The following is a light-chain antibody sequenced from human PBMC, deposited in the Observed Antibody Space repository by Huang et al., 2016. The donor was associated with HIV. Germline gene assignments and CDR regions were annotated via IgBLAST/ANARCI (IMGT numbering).Light chain of an antibody. CDR1: QSASNN. CDR2: GAS. J-gene: IGKJ3*01. CDR3: QQYNNWPTT. Sequence: EIVMTQSPGTLSVSPGERATLSCRASQSASNNLAWYQQKPGQAPRLLIYGASLRATGLPARFSGRGSGTEFTLTISSLQSEDFAVYYCQQYNNWPTTFGPGTKVDIK. V-gene: IGKV3-15*01.